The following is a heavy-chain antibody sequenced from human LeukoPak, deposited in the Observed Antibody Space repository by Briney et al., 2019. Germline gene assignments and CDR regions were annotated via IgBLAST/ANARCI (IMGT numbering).Heavy chain of an antibody. CDR1: GGSFSGYY. CDR2: INHSGST. D-gene: IGHD4-23*01. V-gene: IGHV4-34*01. CDR3: ARAAVVTAGFDY. J-gene: IGHJ4*02. Sequence: SETLSLTCAVYGGSFSGYYWSWIRQPPGKGLEWIGEINHSGSTNYNPSLKSRVTISVDTSKNQFSLKLSSVTAADTAVYYCARAAVVTAGFDYWGQGTLVTVSS.